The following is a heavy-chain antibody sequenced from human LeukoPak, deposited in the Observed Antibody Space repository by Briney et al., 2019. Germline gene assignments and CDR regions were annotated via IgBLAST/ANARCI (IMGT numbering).Heavy chain of an antibody. D-gene: IGHD3-10*01. CDR3: AREGSWRAFDI. CDR1: GGSISSSNYY. Sequence: SETLSLTCTVSGGSISSSNYYWGWIRQPPRKGLEWIGSIFYSGSTYYDPSLKSRVTISVDTSRNQFSLKLSSVTAADTAVYYCAREGSWRAFDIWGQGTMVTVSS. J-gene: IGHJ3*02. CDR2: IFYSGST. V-gene: IGHV4-39*02.